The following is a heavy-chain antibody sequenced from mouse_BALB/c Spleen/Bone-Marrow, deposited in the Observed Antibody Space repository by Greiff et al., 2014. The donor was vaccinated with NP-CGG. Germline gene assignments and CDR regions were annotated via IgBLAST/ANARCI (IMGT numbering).Heavy chain of an antibody. CDR2: IYPGNNDA. CDR3: ARNWDWVFAY. Sequence: EVKVVESGTVLARPGASLRMSCKASGYTFTNYWINWIKQRPGQGLEWIGAIYPGNNDAKYTQKFKAKAKLTAVTSTSTADMGLSSLTNEDSAVYYCARNWDWVFAYWGQGTLVTVSA. CDR1: GYTFTNYW. J-gene: IGHJ3*01. V-gene: IGHV1-5*01. D-gene: IGHD4-1*01.